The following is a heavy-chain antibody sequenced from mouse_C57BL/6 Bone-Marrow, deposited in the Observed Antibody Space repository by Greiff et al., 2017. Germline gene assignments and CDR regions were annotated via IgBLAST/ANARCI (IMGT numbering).Heavy chain of an antibody. J-gene: IGHJ3*01. CDR1: GYTFTSYW. V-gene: IGHV1-50*01. CDR3: ARSGAYDYDPFAY. D-gene: IGHD2-4*01. CDR2: IDPSDSYT. Sequence: QVQLQQPGAELVKPGASVKLSCKASGYTFTSYWMQWVKQRPGQGLEWIGEIDPSDSYTNYNQKFKGKATLTVDTSSSTAYMQLSSLTSEDSAVYYCARSGAYDYDPFAYWGQGTLVTVSA.